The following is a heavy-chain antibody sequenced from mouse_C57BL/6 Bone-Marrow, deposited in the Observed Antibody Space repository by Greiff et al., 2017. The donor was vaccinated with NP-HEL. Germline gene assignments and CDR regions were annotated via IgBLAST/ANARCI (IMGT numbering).Heavy chain of an antibody. V-gene: IGHV5-9*01. D-gene: IGHD1-1*01. J-gene: IGHJ4*01. CDR1: GFTFSSYP. CDR3: ARHPATRYYYAMDY. Sequence: DVMLVESGGGLVKPGGSLKLSCAASGFTFSSYPMSWVRQTPEKRLEWVATISGGGGNTYYPDSVKGRFTISGDNAKNTLYLQMSSLRSEDTALYYCARHPATRYYYAMDYWGQGTSVTVSS. CDR2: ISGGGGNT.